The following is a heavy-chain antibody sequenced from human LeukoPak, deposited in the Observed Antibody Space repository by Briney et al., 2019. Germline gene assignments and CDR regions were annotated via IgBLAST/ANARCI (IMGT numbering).Heavy chain of an antibody. D-gene: IGHD3-3*01. CDR2: IKQDGSEK. CDR1: GFTFSSYW. V-gene: IGHV3-7*01. J-gene: IGHJ4*02. CDR3: ARDRYYDFWSGYYLLDY. Sequence: GGSLRLSCAASGFTFSSYWMSWVRQAPGKGLEWVANIKQDGSEKYYVDSVKGRFTISRDNAKNSLYLQMSSLRAEDTAVYYCARDRYYDFWSGYYLLDYWGQGTLVTVSS.